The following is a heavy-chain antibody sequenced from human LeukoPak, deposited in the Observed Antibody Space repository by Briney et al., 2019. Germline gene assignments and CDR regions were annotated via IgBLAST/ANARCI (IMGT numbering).Heavy chain of an antibody. D-gene: IGHD5-12*01. V-gene: IGHV1-2*02. Sequence: ASVKVSCKASGYTFTGYYMHWVRQAPGQGLEWMGWIDPNSGGTNYAQRFQGRVTMTSDTSISTAYMELSRLRSDDTAVYYCARAVGYSGYDRVDPWGQGTLVTVSS. CDR2: IDPNSGGT. J-gene: IGHJ5*02. CDR1: GYTFTGYY. CDR3: ARAVGYSGYDRVDP.